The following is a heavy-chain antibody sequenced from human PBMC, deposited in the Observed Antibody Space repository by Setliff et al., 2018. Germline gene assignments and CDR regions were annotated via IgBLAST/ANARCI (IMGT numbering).Heavy chain of an antibody. Sequence: GESLRLSCAASGFTFNNYAMNWVRQAPGKGLEWVSAISGSGGRTYYADSVKGRFTISRDNSKNTLYLELNSLRVEDTALYFCAKEWALPYYYDSSGYPDYWGQGTLVTVSS. D-gene: IGHD3-22*01. CDR3: AKEWALPYYYDSSGYPDY. V-gene: IGHV3-23*01. J-gene: IGHJ4*02. CDR2: ISGSGGRT. CDR1: GFTFNNYA.